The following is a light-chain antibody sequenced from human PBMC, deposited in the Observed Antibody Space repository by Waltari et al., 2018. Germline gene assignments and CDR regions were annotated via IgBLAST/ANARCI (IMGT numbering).Light chain of an antibody. Sequence: DVQMTQSPSSLSASVGDRVTITCQASQNVDNYLNWYQVKPGKAPKFLIYDASSLGTGVSSRFSGNGSGTHFTLTISRLQSEDFGTYYCQQYENLPLTFGGGT. CDR1: QNVDNY. CDR2: DAS. J-gene: IGKJ4*01. CDR3: QQYENLPLT. V-gene: IGKV1-33*01.